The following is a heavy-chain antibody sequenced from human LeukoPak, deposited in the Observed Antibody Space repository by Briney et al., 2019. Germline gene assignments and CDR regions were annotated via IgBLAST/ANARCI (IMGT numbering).Heavy chain of an antibody. Sequence: SETLSLTCAVSGGSVSSGTYYWSWIRQPPGKGLEWIGYIYYSGSTNYNPSLKSRVTISVGTSKNQFSLKLSSVTAADTAVYYCARDRVRGNSNPFFDYWGQGTLVTVSS. CDR1: GGSVSSGTYY. J-gene: IGHJ4*02. CDR3: ARDRVRGNSNPFFDY. V-gene: IGHV4-61*01. D-gene: IGHD4-11*01. CDR2: IYYSGST.